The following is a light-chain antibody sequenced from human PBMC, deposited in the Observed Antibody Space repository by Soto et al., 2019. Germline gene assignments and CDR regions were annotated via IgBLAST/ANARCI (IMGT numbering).Light chain of an antibody. J-gene: IGKJ4*01. CDR3: QKYNSAPQT. CDR1: QGIIDD. CDR2: AAF. Sequence: DIQMTPSPSSLSASVGDRVTITCRASQGIIDDLAWYQHNPAKAPNLLIYAAFTLQSGDPSRYSGSGAGTAFTLTINSLPSEDVASYNGQKYNSAPQTFGGGTKVEIK. V-gene: IGKV1-27*01.